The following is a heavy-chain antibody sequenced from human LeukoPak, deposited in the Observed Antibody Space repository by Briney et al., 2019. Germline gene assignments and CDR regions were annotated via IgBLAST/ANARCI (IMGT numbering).Heavy chain of an antibody. CDR1: GGSISSYY. Sequence: SETLSLTCTVSGGSISSYYWSWIRQPPGKGLEWIGYIYYSGSTNYNPSLKSRVTISVDTSKNQFSLKLSSVTAADTAVYYCARDSDSSSSHWFDPWGQGTLVTVSS. CDR3: ARDSDSSSSHWFDP. CDR2: IYYSGST. D-gene: IGHD6-6*01. J-gene: IGHJ5*02. V-gene: IGHV4-59*01.